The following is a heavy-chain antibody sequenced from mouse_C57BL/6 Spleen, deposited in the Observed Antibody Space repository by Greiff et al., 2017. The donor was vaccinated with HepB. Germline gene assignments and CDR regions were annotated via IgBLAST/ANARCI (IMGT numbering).Heavy chain of an antibody. CDR1: GFTFSDYG. V-gene: IGHV5-17*01. J-gene: IGHJ4*01. Sequence: EVHLVESGGGLVKPGGSLKLSCAASGFTFSDYGMHWVRQAPEKGLEWVAYISSGSSTIYYADTVKGRFTISRDNAKNTLFLQMTSLRSEDTAMYYCARSVVATDAMDYWGQGTSVTVSS. CDR2: ISSGSSTI. D-gene: IGHD1-1*01. CDR3: ARSVVATDAMDY.